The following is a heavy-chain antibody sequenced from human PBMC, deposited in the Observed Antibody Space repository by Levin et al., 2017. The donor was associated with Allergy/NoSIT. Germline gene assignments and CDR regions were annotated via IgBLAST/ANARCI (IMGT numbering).Heavy chain of an antibody. D-gene: IGHD1-1*01. CDR3: AKKQGGTSGFSFDV. Sequence: GGSLRLSCAVSGFTISEYAMAWVRQAPGKGLEWVSVITGGGFNTYYGDSVKGRFTVSRDDSKDTLYLDLNSLRAEDPAVYYCAKKQGGTSGFSFDVWGQGTMVTVSS. CDR1: GFTISEYA. J-gene: IGHJ3*01. V-gene: IGHV3-23*01. CDR2: ITGGGFNT.